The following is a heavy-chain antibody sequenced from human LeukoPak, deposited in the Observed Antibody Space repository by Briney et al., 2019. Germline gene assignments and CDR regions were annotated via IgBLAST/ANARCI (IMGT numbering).Heavy chain of an antibody. D-gene: IGHD2-15*01. J-gene: IGHJ6*03. Sequence: SETLSLTCTVYGGSISSYYWSWIRQPPGKGMEWNGYIYYSGSTNYNPSLKSRVTISVETSKNQFSLKLSSVTAADTAVYYCARRYPGCSGGSCYRGDYYYYMDVWGKGTTVTVSS. CDR2: IYYSGST. CDR3: ARRYPGCSGGSCYRGDYYYYMDV. V-gene: IGHV4-59*08. CDR1: GGSISSYY.